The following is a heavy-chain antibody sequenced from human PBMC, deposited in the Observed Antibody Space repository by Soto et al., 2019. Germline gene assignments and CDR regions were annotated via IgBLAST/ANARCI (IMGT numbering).Heavy chain of an antibody. CDR1: GGSISSNY. J-gene: IGHJ4*02. V-gene: IGHV4-59*01. CDR2: VYNSGST. D-gene: IGHD6-13*01. Sequence: QVQLQESGPGLVKASETLSLTCTVSGGSISSNYWTWIRQPPGKGLEWIGYVYNSGSTNYNPSLKSRVTISEDTSKSQFSLKVNSMTAADTAVYYCARYRSEAVAGYTLDNWGQGILVTVSS. CDR3: ARYRSEAVAGYTLDN.